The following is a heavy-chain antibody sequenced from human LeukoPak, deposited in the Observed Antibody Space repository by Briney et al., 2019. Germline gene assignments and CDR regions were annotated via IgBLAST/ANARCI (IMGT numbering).Heavy chain of an antibody. Sequence: QPGGSLSVSCAASGFTFTNYAMNWVRQGPGKGLEGVALISYDGSDKYYATSVKGRITISRDNSNNILYLQMNSLRPDDTAVYYCARYAWSLGPAPGTPLFDYWGQGTLVTVSS. CDR3: ARYAWSLGPAPGTPLFDY. CDR2: ISYDGSDK. CDR1: GFTFTNYA. V-gene: IGHV3-30-3*01. D-gene: IGHD6-13*01. J-gene: IGHJ4*02.